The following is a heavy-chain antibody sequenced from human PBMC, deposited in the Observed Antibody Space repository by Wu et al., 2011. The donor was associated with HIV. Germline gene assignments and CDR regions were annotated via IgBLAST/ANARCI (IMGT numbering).Heavy chain of an antibody. J-gene: IGHJ6*03. D-gene: IGHD3-10*01. V-gene: IGHV1-69*14. CDR2: IIPIFGTA. CDR3: ARDLMVAAYGSGSYYNGNYMDV. Sequence: VQLVQSGAEVKKPGSSVKVSCKASGGTFSSYAISWVRQAPGQGLEWMGRIIPIFGTANYAQKFQGRVTITADKSTSTAYMELSSLRSEDTAVYYCARDLMVAAYGSGSYYNGNYMDVWGKGTTVTVSS. CDR1: GGTFSSYA.